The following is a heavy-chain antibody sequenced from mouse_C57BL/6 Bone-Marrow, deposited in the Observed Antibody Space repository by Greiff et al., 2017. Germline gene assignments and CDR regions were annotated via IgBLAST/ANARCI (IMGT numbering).Heavy chain of an antibody. CDR2: IDPENGDT. Sequence: DVQLQESGAELVRPGASVKLSCTASGFNIKDDYMHWVKQRPEQGLEWIGWIDPENGDTESASKFQGKATITADTSSNTAYLQLSSLTSEDTAVYYCLYYDYEAWFAYWGQGTLVTVSA. V-gene: IGHV14-4*01. J-gene: IGHJ3*01. CDR3: LYYDYEAWFAY. CDR1: GFNIKDDY. D-gene: IGHD2-4*01.